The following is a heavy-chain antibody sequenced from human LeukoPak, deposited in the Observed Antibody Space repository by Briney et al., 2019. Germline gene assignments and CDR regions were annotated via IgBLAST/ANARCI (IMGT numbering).Heavy chain of an antibody. J-gene: IGHJ3*02. CDR2: IYYSGST. V-gene: IGHV4-59*01. CDR1: GGSFSGYY. Sequence: PSETLSLTCAVYGGSFSGYYWSWIRQPPGKGLEWIGYIYYSGSTNYNPSLKSRVTISVDTSKNQFSLKLSSVTAADTAVYYCASKADSSGYYPDAFDIWGQGTMVTVSS. D-gene: IGHD3-22*01. CDR3: ASKADSSGYYPDAFDI.